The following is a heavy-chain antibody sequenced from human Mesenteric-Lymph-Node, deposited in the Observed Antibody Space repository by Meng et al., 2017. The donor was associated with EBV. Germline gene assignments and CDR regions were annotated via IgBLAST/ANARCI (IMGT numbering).Heavy chain of an antibody. CDR1: GYTFTSYG. CDR3: ARGRRDYDSGSYPDFDY. Sequence: QGQLVQSGAEVKKPGASVGVSCKASGYTFTSYGISWVRQAPGQGLEWMGWISTYNGNTNYAQKVQGRVTMTRETSTSTAYMELRSLRSDDTAVYYCARGRRDYDSGSYPDFDYWGQGTLVTVSS. CDR2: ISTYNGNT. J-gene: IGHJ4*02. D-gene: IGHD3-10*01. V-gene: IGHV1-18*01.